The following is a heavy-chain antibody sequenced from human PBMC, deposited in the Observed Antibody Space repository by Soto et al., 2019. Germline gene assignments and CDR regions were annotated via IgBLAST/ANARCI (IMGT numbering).Heavy chain of an antibody. J-gene: IGHJ4*02. Sequence: QITLKDSGPTLVKPTQTLTLTCKVSGVSLSTGGVGVGWIRQPQGKALEWLAHIYWDDYQRSSPSLKSRLTITKNTSKNQVVLTLTNIAPENTATYYCAHMRAAKFDYWGQGTLVTVSS. V-gene: IGHV2-5*02. CDR1: GVSLSTGGVG. CDR2: IYWDDYQ. CDR3: AHMRAAKFDY. D-gene: IGHD2-15*01.